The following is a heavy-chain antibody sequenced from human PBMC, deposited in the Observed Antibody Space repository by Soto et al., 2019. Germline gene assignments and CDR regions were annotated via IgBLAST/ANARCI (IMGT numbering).Heavy chain of an antibody. Sequence: QVQLVESGGGVVQPGRSLRLSCAASGFTFSGYGMHWVRQAPGKGLEWVAVIWYDGSNKYYADSVKGRFTISRDNSKNTXYXXMNSLRAEDTAVYYCARDCTEAAVADYYYYYGMDVWGQGTTVTVSS. D-gene: IGHD2-15*01. V-gene: IGHV3-33*01. J-gene: IGHJ6*02. CDR2: IWYDGSNK. CDR3: ARDCTEAAVADYYYYYGMDV. CDR1: GFTFSGYG.